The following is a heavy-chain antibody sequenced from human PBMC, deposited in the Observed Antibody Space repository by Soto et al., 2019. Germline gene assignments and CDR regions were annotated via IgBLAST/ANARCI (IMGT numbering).Heavy chain of an antibody. CDR1: GFTFSRFS. V-gene: IGHV3-64*01. CDR3: AKETPGNGYFDD. J-gene: IGHJ4*02. D-gene: IGHD3-10*01. Sequence: PGGSLRLSCVASGFTFSRFSMHWVRQAPGKGLVFVADINSGGERTYYGSSVKGRFSISRDNSKNTLYLQMGSLRVEDTAVYYCAKETPGNGYFDDWGQGTLVTVSS. CDR2: INSGGERT.